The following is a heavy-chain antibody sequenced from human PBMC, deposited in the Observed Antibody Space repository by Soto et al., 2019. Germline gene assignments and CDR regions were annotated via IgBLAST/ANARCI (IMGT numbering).Heavy chain of an antibody. CDR3: AYYYDSSEQHNGDAFDI. CDR1: GYTFTGYY. J-gene: IGHJ3*02. CDR2: INPNSGGT. V-gene: IGHV1-2*02. Sequence: ASVKVSCKASGYTFTGYYMHWVRQAPGQGLEWMGWINPNSGGTNYAQKFQGRATMTRDTSISTAYMELSRLRSDDTAVYYCAYYYDSSEQHNGDAFDIWGQGTMVTVSS. D-gene: IGHD3-22*01.